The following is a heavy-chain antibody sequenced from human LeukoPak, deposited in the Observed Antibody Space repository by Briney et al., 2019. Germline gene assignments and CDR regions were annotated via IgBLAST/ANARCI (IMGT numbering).Heavy chain of an antibody. V-gene: IGHV4-59*01. CDR1: GGCISSYY. D-gene: IGHD4-17*01. Sequence: SETLSLSCTVAGGCISSYYCSWSRKPPEGRVWWGGYISYSGSTNYTPSLKSRVTISVDTSKSQFSLKLSSVTAADTAAYYCARDAVPPWPDAFDISGQGTTVTASS. J-gene: IGHJ3*02. CDR2: ISYSGST. CDR3: ARDAVPPWPDAFDI.